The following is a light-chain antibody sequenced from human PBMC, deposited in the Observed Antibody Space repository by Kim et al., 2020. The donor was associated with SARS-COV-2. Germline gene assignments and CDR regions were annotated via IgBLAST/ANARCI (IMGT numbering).Light chain of an antibody. Sequence: DIQMTQSPSTLSASVGDRVTITCRASQSISSWLAWYQQKPGKAPKLLIYKASSLESGVPSRFSGSGSGTEFTHTISSLQPDDFATYYCQQYNSYPTFGQGTKLEI. J-gene: IGKJ2*01. V-gene: IGKV1-5*03. CDR2: KAS. CDR1: QSISSW. CDR3: QQYNSYPT.